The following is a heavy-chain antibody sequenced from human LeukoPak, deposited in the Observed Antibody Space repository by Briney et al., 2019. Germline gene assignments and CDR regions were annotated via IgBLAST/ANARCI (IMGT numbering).Heavy chain of an antibody. CDR1: GFTFDDYA. CDR3: AKGDYDLWSGYYSRVDY. Sequence: GGSLRLSCAASGFTFDDYAMHWVRQAPGKGLEWVSLISGDGGSKYYADSVKGRFTISRENSKNSLYLQMNSLRTEDTALYYCAKGDYDLWSGYYSRVDYWGQGTLVTVSS. CDR2: ISGDGGSK. J-gene: IGHJ4*02. D-gene: IGHD3-3*01. V-gene: IGHV3-43*02.